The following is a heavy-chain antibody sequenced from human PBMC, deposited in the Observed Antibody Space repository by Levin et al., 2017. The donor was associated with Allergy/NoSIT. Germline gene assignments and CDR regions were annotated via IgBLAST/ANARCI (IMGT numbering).Heavy chain of an antibody. CDR1: GFAFSDFW. J-gene: IGHJ4*02. D-gene: IGHD2-15*01. V-gene: IGHV3-7*01. CDR3: ARAPARGYCSAGACRQELDF. Sequence: RAGGSLRLSCVASGFAFSDFWMSWVRQAPGRGLEWVANINQDGGEKYHVDYVKGRFTISRDNAKNSLSLQMNSLKAEDTALYYCARAPARGYCSAGACRQELDFWGQGTLVTVSS. CDR2: INQDGGEK.